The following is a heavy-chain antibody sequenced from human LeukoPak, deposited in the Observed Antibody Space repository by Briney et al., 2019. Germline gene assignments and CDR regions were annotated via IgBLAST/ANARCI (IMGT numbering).Heavy chain of an antibody. CDR1: GYSFTSYW. Sequence: GESLKISCKGSGYSFTSYWIGWARQMPGKRLEWMGIIYPGDSDTRYSPSFQGQVTISADKSISTAYLQWSSLKASDTAMYYCARHVVSYGSVTRMDVWGQGTTVTVYS. CDR2: IYPGDSDT. D-gene: IGHD3-10*01. J-gene: IGHJ6*02. V-gene: IGHV5-51*01. CDR3: ARHVVSYGSVTRMDV.